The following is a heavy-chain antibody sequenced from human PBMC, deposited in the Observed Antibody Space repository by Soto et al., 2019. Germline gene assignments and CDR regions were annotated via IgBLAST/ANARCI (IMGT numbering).Heavy chain of an antibody. Sequence: GGSLRLSCAASGFTFSGSVIHWVRQASGKGLEWVGRIRNKANNYATAYAASVKGRFTISRDDSKNTAYLQMNSLKTEDTAVYYCTRHDPSIPAYYYYYMDVWGKGTPVTVSS. D-gene: IGHD2-21*01. V-gene: IGHV3-73*01. CDR1: GFTFSGSV. J-gene: IGHJ6*03. CDR2: IRNKANNYAT. CDR3: TRHDPSIPAYYYYYMDV.